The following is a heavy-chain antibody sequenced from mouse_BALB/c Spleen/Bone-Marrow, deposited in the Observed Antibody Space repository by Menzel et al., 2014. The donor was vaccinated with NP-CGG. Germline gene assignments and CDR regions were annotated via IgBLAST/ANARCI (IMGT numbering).Heavy chain of an antibody. D-gene: IGHD4-1*01. V-gene: IGHV1-4*01. J-gene: IGHJ3*01. Sequence: VKLQESGAELARPGASVKMSCKASDYTFTSYTMHWVKQRPGQGLEWIGYINPSSGYTNYNQKFKDKATLTADKSSSTAYMQLSSLTSEDSAVYYCARERNWDSFAYWGQGTLVTVSA. CDR3: ARERNWDSFAY. CDR2: INPSSGYT. CDR1: DYTFTSYT.